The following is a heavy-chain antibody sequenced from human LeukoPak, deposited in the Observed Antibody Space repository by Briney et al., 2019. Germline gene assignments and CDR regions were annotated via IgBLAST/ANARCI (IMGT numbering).Heavy chain of an antibody. D-gene: IGHD3-22*01. V-gene: IGHV4-34*01. CDR2: INHSGST. J-gene: IGHJ4*02. CDR3: ARDLSSMTGDY. CDR1: GGSFSGYY. Sequence: PSETLSLTCAVYGGSFSGYYWSWIRQPPGKGLEWIGEINHSGSTNYNPSLKSRVTISVDTSKNQFSLKLSSVTAVDTAVYYCARDLSSMTGDYWGQGTLVTVSS.